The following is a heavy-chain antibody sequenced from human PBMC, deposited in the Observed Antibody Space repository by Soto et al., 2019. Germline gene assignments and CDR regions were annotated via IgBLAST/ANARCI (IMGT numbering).Heavy chain of an antibody. Sequence: SETLSLTCTVSGGSISSGGYSWSWIRQPPGKGLEWIGEIYHSGSTNYNPSLNSRVTISVDTSKNQFSLKLSSVTAADTAVYYCARHPSDFWFDPWGQGTLVTVSS. J-gene: IGHJ5*02. CDR1: GGSISSGGYS. V-gene: IGHV4-39*01. CDR3: ARHPSDFWFDP. CDR2: IYHSGST. D-gene: IGHD2-21*02.